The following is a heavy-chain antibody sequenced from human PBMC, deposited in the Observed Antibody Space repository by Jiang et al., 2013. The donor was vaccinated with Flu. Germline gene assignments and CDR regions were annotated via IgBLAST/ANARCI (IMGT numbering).Heavy chain of an antibody. CDR2: ISYDGSNK. D-gene: IGHD3-16*01. V-gene: IGHV3-30*18. Sequence: LESGGGVVQPGRSLRLSCAASGFTFSSYGMHWVRQAPGKGLEWVAVISYDGSNKYYADSVKGRFTISRDNSKNTLYLQMNSLRAEDTAVYYCAKGYVSLLYWGQGTLVTVSS. CDR1: GFTFSSYG. J-gene: IGHJ4*02. CDR3: AKGYVSLLY.